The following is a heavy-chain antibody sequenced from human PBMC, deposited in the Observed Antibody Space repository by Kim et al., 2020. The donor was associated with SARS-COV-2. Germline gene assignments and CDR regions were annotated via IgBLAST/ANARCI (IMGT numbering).Heavy chain of an antibody. Sequence: SQTLSLTCTVSGGSISSSSYYWGWIRQPPGKGLEWIGSIYYSGSTYYNPSLKSRVTISVDTSKNQFSLKLSSVTAADTAVYYCARHLFGSGSYGWFDPWGQGTLVTVSS. J-gene: IGHJ5*02. V-gene: IGHV4-39*01. CDR3: ARHLFGSGSYGWFDP. CDR2: IYYSGST. CDR1: GGSISSSSYY. D-gene: IGHD3-10*01.